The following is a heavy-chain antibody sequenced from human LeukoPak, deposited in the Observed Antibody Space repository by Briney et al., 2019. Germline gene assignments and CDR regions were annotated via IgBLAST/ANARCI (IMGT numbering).Heavy chain of an antibody. Sequence: SETLSLTCAVYGGSFSGYYWSWIRQPPGKGLEWIGEINHSGSTNYNPSLKSRVTISVDTSKNQFSLKLSSVTAADTAVYYCARDQLSYGMDVWGQGTTVTVSS. J-gene: IGHJ6*02. CDR2: INHSGST. D-gene: IGHD2-2*01. CDR1: GGSFSGYY. V-gene: IGHV4-34*01. CDR3: ARDQLSYGMDV.